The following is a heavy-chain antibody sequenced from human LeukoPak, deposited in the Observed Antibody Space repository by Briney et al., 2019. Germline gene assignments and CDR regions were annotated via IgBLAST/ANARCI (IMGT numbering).Heavy chain of an antibody. CDR3: ARVRTAPVYYYYYYGMDV. CDR2: INHSGST. Sequence: SETLSLTCAVYGGSFSGYYWSWIRQPPGKGLEWIGEINHSGSTNYNPSLKSRVTISVDTSKNQCSLKLSSVTAADTAVYYCARVRTAPVYYYYYYGMDVWGQGTTVTVSS. V-gene: IGHV4-34*01. D-gene: IGHD1-1*01. CDR1: GGSFSGYY. J-gene: IGHJ6*02.